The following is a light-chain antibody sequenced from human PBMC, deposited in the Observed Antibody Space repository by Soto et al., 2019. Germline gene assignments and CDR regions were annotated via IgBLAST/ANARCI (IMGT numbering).Light chain of an antibody. CDR2: EVT. V-gene: IGLV2-14*01. Sequence: SALTQPASVSGSPGQSITISCTGTGSDVGGYDYVSWYQHHPGKAPKVMIYEVTNRPSGVSNRFSGSKSGNTASLTISGLLAEDEADYYCSSYTSSSTYVFGTGTKV. CDR1: GSDVGGYDY. CDR3: SSYTSSSTYV. J-gene: IGLJ1*01.